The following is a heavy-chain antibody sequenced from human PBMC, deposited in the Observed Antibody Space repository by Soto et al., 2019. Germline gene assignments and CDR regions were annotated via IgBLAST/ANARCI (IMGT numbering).Heavy chain of an antibody. D-gene: IGHD2-2*01. J-gene: IGHJ4*02. V-gene: IGHV4-34*01. CDR3: ARVNRGQNSTSCYWDY. CDR1: GGSFSGYY. Sequence: SETLSLTCAVYGGSFSGYYWSWIRQPPGKGLEWIGEINHSGSTNYNPSLKSRVTISVDTSKNQFSLKLSSVTAADTAVYYCARVNRGQNSTSCYWDYWGQGTLVTVSS. CDR2: INHSGST.